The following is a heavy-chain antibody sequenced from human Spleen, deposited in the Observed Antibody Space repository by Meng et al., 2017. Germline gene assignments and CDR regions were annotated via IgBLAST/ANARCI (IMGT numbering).Heavy chain of an antibody. Sequence: GGSLRLSCGASRFTFSSFRMSWVRQAPGKGLEWVANINQDGSEKYYVDSVKGRFTISRDNVKKSLYLQMNSLRVEDTAVYYCARDCGGDCYFEDAFDLWGQGTMVTVSS. CDR1: RFTFSSFR. D-gene: IGHD2-21*02. J-gene: IGHJ3*01. V-gene: IGHV3-7*01. CDR3: ARDCGGDCYFEDAFDL. CDR2: INQDGSEK.